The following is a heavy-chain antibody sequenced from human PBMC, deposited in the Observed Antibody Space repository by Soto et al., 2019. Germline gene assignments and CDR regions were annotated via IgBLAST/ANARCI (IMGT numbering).Heavy chain of an antibody. CDR3: ARDRGYSSGWNYYGMDV. CDR2: IYHAWSV. J-gene: IGHJ6*02. D-gene: IGHD6-19*01. V-gene: IGHV4-38-2*02. CDR1: VYSSGSGYY. Sequence: SETLSLTCAVSVYSSGSGYYWAWIRQSPGKGLEWIGSIYHAWSVYYNPSLNGRVALSMDTSKNHFSLKLTSVTAADTAVYYCARDRGYSSGWNYYGMDVWGQGTTVTVSS.